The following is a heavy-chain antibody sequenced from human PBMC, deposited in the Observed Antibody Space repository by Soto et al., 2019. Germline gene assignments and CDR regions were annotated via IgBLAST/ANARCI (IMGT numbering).Heavy chain of an antibody. D-gene: IGHD6-6*01. CDR2: IYPGDSDT. J-gene: IGHJ6*03. V-gene: IGHV5-51*01. CDR3: ARHGIAARPYYYYYYMDV. CDR1: GCSFTSYW. Sequence: GESLKISCKGSGCSFTSYWIGWVRQMPGKGLEWMGIIYPGDSDTRYSPSFQGQVTISADKSISTAYLQWSSLKASDTAMYYCARHGIAARPYYYYYYMDVWGKGTTVTVSS.